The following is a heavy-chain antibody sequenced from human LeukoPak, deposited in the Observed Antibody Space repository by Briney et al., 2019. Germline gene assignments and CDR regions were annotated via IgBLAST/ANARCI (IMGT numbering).Heavy chain of an antibody. CDR3: ARDPYVDTAMVPGY. D-gene: IGHD5-18*01. CDR2: ISAYNGNT. J-gene: IGHJ4*02. CDR1: VYTFTSYG. V-gene: IGHV1-18*01. Sequence: ASVKVSCKASVYTFTSYGISWVRQAPGQGLEWMGWISAYNGNTNYAQKLQGRVTMTTDTSTSTAYMELRSLRSDDTAVYYCARDPYVDTAMVPGYWGQGTLVTVSS.